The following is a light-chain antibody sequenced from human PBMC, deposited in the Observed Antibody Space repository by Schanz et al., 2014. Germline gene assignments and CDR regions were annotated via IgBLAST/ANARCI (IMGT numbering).Light chain of an antibody. CDR2: DVN. CDR3: SSYTSSSTLVV. Sequence: QSALTQPASVSGSPGQSITISCTGTSRDVGGYNYVSWYQQHPGKAPKLMIYDVNNRPSGVSNRFSGSKSGNTASLTISGLQTEDEADYYCSSYTSSSTLVVFGGGTKLTVL. J-gene: IGLJ2*01. CDR1: SRDVGGYNY. V-gene: IGLV2-14*01.